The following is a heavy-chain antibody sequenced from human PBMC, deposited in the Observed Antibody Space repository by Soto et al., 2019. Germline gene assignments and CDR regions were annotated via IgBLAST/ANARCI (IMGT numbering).Heavy chain of an antibody. CDR1: GFTFSSYS. Sequence: EVQLVESGGGLVQPGGSLRLSCAASGFTFSSYSMNWVRQAPGKGLEWVSYISSSSSTIYYADSVKGRFTISRDNAKNSLYLHMNSLRDADAAVYSCARAGGSRNWFDPWGQGTLVTVSS. CDR2: ISSSSSTI. J-gene: IGHJ5*02. V-gene: IGHV3-48*02. D-gene: IGHD1-26*01. CDR3: ARAGGSRNWFDP.